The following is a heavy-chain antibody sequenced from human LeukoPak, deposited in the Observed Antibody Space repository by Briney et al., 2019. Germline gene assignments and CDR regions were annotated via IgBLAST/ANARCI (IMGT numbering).Heavy chain of an antibody. CDR1: GLTFSDAW. CDR2: IKSRNRGETV. D-gene: IGHD4-17*01. Sequence: PGGSLRLSCAASGLTFSDAWMNWVRLAPGKGLEWVGRIKSRNRGETVDYAAPVKGRFTISRDDSKTTVYLQMNSLKTEDTAIYYRTTDGSTTLSNTFDYWGQGTLVTVSS. CDR3: TTDGSTTLSNTFDY. J-gene: IGHJ4*02. V-gene: IGHV3-15*01.